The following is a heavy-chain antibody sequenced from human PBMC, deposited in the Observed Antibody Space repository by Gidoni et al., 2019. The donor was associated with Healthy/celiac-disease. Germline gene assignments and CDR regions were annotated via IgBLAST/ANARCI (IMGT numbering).Heavy chain of an antibody. CDR3: ARYDGTY. Sequence: EVQQVEAGGGLVHPGGSLRLSWAASGFPFSSYWMSWVRQAPGKGLEWVANIKQDGSEKYYVDTVKGRFTISRDNAKNSLYLQINSLRAEDTAVYYCARYDGTYWGQGTLVTVSS. D-gene: IGHD1-1*01. CDR2: IKQDGSEK. CDR1: GFPFSSYW. V-gene: IGHV3-7*01. J-gene: IGHJ4*02.